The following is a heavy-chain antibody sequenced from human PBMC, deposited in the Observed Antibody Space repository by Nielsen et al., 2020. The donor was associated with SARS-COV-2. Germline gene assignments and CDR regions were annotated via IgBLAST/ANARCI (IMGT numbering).Heavy chain of an antibody. CDR1: GGTFSSYA. Sequence: SVKVSCKASGGTFSSYAISWVRQAPGQGLEWMGGIIPIFGTANYAQKFQGRVTITADKSTSTAYMELSSLRSEDTAVYYCARGVRLGALLWWEVYYGMDVWGQGTTVTVSS. J-gene: IGHJ6*02. CDR2: IIPIFGTA. CDR3: ARGVRLGALLWWEVYYGMDV. D-gene: IGHD2-21*01. V-gene: IGHV1-69*06.